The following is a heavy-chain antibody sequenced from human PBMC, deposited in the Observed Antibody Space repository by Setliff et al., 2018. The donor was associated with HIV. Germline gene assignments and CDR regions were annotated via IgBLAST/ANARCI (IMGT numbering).Heavy chain of an antibody. CDR2: IKQDGSEK. V-gene: IGHV3-7*03. CDR3: AKGYYYNSGGGRVRAFDI. D-gene: IGHD3-22*01. J-gene: IGHJ3*02. Sequence: GSLRLSCAASGFTFSSYWMSWVRQAPGKGLEWVANIKQDGSEKYYVDSVKGRFTISRDNAKNSLYLQMNSLRAEDTAVYYCAKGYYYNSGGGRVRAFDIWGQGTMVTVSS. CDR1: GFTFSSYW.